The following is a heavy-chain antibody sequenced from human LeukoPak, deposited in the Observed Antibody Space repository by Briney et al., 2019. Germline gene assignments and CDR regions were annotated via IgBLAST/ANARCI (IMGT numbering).Heavy chain of an antibody. Sequence: ASVKVSCKPSGYTFTSYDINWVRQAPGQGLEWMGWMNPNSGNTGYAQKFQGRVTMTRNTSISTAYMELSSLRSEDTAVYYCARAGGYCGRISCPYYFDYWGQGSLVAVSS. CDR1: GYTFTSYD. D-gene: IGHD2-15*01. CDR3: ARAGGYCGRISCPYYFDY. CDR2: MNPNSGNT. J-gene: IGHJ4*02. V-gene: IGHV1-8*01.